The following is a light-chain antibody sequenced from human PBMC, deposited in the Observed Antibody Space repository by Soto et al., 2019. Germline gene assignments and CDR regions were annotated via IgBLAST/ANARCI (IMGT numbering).Light chain of an antibody. V-gene: IGKV3-20*01. CDR3: QQYRRSPTT. Sequence: GSVSWREGERVTVAGGATQSLPSSYLAWWQQKPGQAPRLLIYGASSRATGIPDRFSGSGSGTDFPLTISILAPEDFPAYYCQQYRRSPTTFAQGTQLDI. CDR2: GAS. J-gene: IGKJ1*01. CDR1: QSLPSSY.